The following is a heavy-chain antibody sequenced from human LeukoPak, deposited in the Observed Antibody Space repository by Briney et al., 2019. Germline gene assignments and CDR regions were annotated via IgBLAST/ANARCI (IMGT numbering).Heavy chain of an antibody. CDR1: GFTFDDYA. J-gene: IGHJ4*02. CDR2: ISWNSGSI. D-gene: IGHD4-17*01. CDR3: AKDKGYGDYKYYFDY. V-gene: IGHV3-9*01. Sequence: PGRSLRLSCAASGFTFDDYAMHWVRQAPGKGLEWVSGISWNSGSIGYADSVKGRFTISRDNAKNSLYLQMNSLRAEDTALYYCAKDKGYGDYKYYFDYWGQGTLVTVSS.